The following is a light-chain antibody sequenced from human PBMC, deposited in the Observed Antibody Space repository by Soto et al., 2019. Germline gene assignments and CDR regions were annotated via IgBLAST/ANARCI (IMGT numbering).Light chain of an antibody. CDR1: QSISSW. CDR2: DGS. CDR3: QQYNSYWT. V-gene: IGKV1-5*01. J-gene: IGKJ1*01. Sequence: IQMCQSAATLSAYVGDRVTITCRASQSISSWLAWYQQKPGKAPKLLIYDGSSLESGVPSRFSGSGSGTEFTLTISSLQPDDFATYYCQQYNSYWTFGQGTNVDI.